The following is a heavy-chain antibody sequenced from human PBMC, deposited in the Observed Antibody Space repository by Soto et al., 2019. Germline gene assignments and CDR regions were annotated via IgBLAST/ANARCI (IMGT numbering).Heavy chain of an antibody. Sequence: SETLSLTCAVSGGSISGSNWWSWVRQPPGKGLEWIGEIYHSGSTNYNPSLKSRVTISVDKSKNQFSLKLSSVTAADTAVYYCARLIAVAGSFDYWGQGTRVTVSS. J-gene: IGHJ4*02. D-gene: IGHD6-19*01. V-gene: IGHV4-4*02. CDR1: GGSISGSNW. CDR2: IYHSGST. CDR3: ARLIAVAGSFDY.